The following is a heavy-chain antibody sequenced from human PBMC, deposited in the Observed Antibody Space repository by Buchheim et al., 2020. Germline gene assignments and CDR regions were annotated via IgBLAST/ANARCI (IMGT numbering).Heavy chain of an antibody. CDR3: ARDGPPKGYYDSLDY. D-gene: IGHD3-22*01. CDR1: GYTFTSYY. Sequence: QVQLVQSGAEVKKPGASVKVSCKASGYTFTSYYMHWVRQAPGQGLEWMGIINPSGGSTSYAQQFQGSVTMTRDTSTSTVYLELSSLRSEDTAVYYCARDGPPKGYYDSLDYWGQGTL. J-gene: IGHJ4*02. V-gene: IGHV1-46*01. CDR2: INPSGGST.